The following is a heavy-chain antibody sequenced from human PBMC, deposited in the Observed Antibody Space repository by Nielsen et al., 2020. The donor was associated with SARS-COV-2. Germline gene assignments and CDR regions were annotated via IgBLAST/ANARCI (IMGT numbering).Heavy chain of an antibody. J-gene: IGHJ6*04. D-gene: IGHD3-3*02. Sequence: SETLSLTCTVSGGSVSSGSYYWSWIRQPPGKGLEWIGYIYYSGSTNYNPSLKSRVTISVDTSKNQFSLKLSSVTAADTAVYYCARSALSLAHVGVWGKGTTVTVSS. CDR1: GGSVSSGSYY. CDR3: ARSALSLAHVGV. V-gene: IGHV4-61*01. CDR2: IYYSGST.